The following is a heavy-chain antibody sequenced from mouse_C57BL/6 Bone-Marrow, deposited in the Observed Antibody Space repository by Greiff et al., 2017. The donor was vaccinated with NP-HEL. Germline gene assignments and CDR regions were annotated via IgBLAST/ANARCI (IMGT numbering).Heavy chain of an antibody. CDR1: GYTFTDYY. CDR2: INPYNGGT. Sequence: EVQLQQSGPVLVKPGASVKMSCKASGYTFTDYYMNWVKQSHGKSLEWIGVINPYNGGTSYNQKFKGKATLTVDKSSSTAYMELNSLTSEDSAVYYCARGGYSNYSFAYWGQGTLVTVSA. CDR3: ARGGYSNYSFAY. D-gene: IGHD2-5*01. V-gene: IGHV1-19*01. J-gene: IGHJ3*01.